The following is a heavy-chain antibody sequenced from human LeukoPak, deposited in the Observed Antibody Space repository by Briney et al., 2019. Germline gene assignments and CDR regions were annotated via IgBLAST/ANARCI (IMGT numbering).Heavy chain of an antibody. J-gene: IGHJ3*02. D-gene: IGHD3-9*01. V-gene: IGHV3-13*01. CDR3: ARGRYFDWLDDAFDI. CDR1: GFTFSSYD. CDR2: IGTAGDT. Sequence: GGSLRLSCAASGFTFSSYDMHWVRQATGKGLEWVSAIGTAGDTYYPGSVKGRFTISRENAKNSLYLQMNSLRAGDTAVYYCARGRYFDWLDDAFDIWGQGTMVTVSS.